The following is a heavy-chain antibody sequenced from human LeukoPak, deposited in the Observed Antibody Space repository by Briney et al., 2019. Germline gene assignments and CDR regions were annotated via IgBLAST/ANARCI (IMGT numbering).Heavy chain of an antibody. Sequence: GGSLRLSCAASGFTFSSYAMSWVRQAPGKGLEWVSAISGSGGSTYYADSVKGRFTISRDNSKNTLYLQMNSLRAEDTAVYYCAKWSEYYDTSGPTGWGQGTLVTVSS. CDR1: GFTFSSYA. V-gene: IGHV3-23*01. D-gene: IGHD3-22*01. J-gene: IGHJ4*02. CDR3: AKWSEYYDTSGPTG. CDR2: ISGSGGST.